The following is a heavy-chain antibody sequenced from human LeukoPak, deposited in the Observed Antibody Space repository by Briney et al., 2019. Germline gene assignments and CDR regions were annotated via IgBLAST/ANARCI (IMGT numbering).Heavy chain of an antibody. Sequence: PGGSLRLSCAASGFTFSSYAMSWVRQAPGKGLEWVSAISGSGGSTYYADSVKGRFTISRDNSKNTLYLQMNSLRAEDTAVYYYAITLSIAAAGMAFDIWGQGTMVTVSS. J-gene: IGHJ3*02. CDR2: ISGSGGST. CDR1: GFTFSSYA. CDR3: AITLSIAAAGMAFDI. V-gene: IGHV3-23*01. D-gene: IGHD6-13*01.